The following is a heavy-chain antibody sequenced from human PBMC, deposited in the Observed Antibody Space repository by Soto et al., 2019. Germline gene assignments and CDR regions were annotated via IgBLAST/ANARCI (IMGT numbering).Heavy chain of an antibody. Sequence: SETLSLTCTVSGGSISSYYWSWIRQPPGKGLEWIGYIYYSGSTNYNPSLKSRVTISVDTSKNQFSLKLSSVTAADTSVYYCAREGPIAAAGYGYYYYGMDVWGQGTTVTVSS. CDR1: GGSISSYY. CDR2: IYYSGST. J-gene: IGHJ6*02. D-gene: IGHD6-13*01. CDR3: AREGPIAAAGYGYYYYGMDV. V-gene: IGHV4-59*01.